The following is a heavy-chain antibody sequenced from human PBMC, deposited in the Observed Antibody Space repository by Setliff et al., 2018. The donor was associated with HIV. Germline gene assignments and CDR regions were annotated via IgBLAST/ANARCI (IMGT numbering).Heavy chain of an antibody. CDR3: ARVSGSYFTRAAFDI. CDR2: ISAYNGNT. J-gene: IGHJ3*02. CDR1: GYTFTSYG. D-gene: IGHD1-26*01. Sequence: ASVKVSCKASGYTFTSYGISWVRQAPGQGLEWMGWISAYNGNTNYAQKLQGRVTMTTDTSTSTAYMELRSLRSDDTAVYYCARVSGSYFTRAAFDIWGQGTMVTVSS. V-gene: IGHV1-18*01.